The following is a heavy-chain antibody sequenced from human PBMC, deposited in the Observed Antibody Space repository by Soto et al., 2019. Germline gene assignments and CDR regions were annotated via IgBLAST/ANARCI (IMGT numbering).Heavy chain of an antibody. CDR3: ARVPDYDSSGYYIPPYFFDY. CDR2: IYYSGST. V-gene: IGHV4-31*03. D-gene: IGHD3-22*01. J-gene: IGHJ4*02. CDR1: GGSISSGGYY. Sequence: PSETLSLTCTVSGGSISSGGYYWSWIRQHPGKGLEWIGYIYYSGSTYYNPSLKSRVTISVDTSKNQFSLKLSSVTAADTAVYYCARVPDYDSSGYYIPPYFFDYWGQGTLVTVSS.